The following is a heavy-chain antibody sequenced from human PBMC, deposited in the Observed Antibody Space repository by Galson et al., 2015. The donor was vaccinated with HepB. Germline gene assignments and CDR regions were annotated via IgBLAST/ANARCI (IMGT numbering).Heavy chain of an antibody. CDR3: ARAAEGYSSSWLH. D-gene: IGHD6-13*01. CDR2: ISSSSSYI. CDR1: GFTFSSYS. J-gene: IGHJ4*02. V-gene: IGHV3-21*01. Sequence: SLRLSCAASGFTFSSYSMNWVRQAPGKGLEWVSSISSSSSYIYYADSVKGRFTISRDNAKNSLYLQMNSLRAEDTAVYYCARAAEGYSSSWLHWGQGTLVTVSS.